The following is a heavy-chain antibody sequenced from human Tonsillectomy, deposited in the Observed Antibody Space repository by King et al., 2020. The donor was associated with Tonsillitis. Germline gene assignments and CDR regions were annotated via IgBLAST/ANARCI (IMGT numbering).Heavy chain of an antibody. CDR3: ARLDTPSFYYYNYMDV. V-gene: IGHV5-10-1*03. J-gene: IGHJ6*03. Sequence: VQLVQSGAEVKKPGESLRISCKGSGYSFTSYWISWVRQMPGKGLEWMGRIDPSDSYTNYSPSFQGHVTISADNSISTASLQWSSLKASDTAMYYCARLDTPSFYYYNYMDVWGKGTTVTVSS. CDR1: GYSFTSYW. CDR2: IDPSDSYT. D-gene: IGHD5-18*01.